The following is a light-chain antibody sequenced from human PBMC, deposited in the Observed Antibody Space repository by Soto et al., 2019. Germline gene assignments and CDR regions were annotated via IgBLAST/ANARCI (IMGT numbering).Light chain of an antibody. V-gene: IGKV1-27*01. CDR2: AAS. CDR3: HKYNSALLT. J-gene: IGKJ5*01. CDR1: KGIYNY. Sequence: DIQMTQSPSSLSASVGDRVTITCRASKGIYNYLAWYQQKPGKAPKLLIYAASTLEAGVPSRFSGSGSGTDVTLTISGLQREDVATYYCHKYNSALLTFGQGTRLEIK.